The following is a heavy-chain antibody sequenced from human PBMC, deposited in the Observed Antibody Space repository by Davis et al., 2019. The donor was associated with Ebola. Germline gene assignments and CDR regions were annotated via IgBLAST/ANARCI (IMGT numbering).Heavy chain of an antibody. J-gene: IGHJ4*02. CDR3: ARGTSLPGTDY. CDR1: GFTFRNYW. CDR2: IKQDGSEK. Sequence: PGGPLRLSCAASGFTFRNYWMNWLRQVPGKGLEWVATIKQDGSEKYYVESVKGRFTVSRDNAKNSMSLQMNTLRAEDTAIYYCARGTSLPGTDYWGQGTQVTVSS. D-gene: IGHD1-1*01. V-gene: IGHV3-7*01.